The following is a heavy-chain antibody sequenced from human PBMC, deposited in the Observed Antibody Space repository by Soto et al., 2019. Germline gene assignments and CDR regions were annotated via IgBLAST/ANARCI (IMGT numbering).Heavy chain of an antibody. CDR1: GFTFSTYA. J-gene: IGHJ4*02. D-gene: IGHD6-19*01. CDR2: IIGSGDST. Sequence: EVQLLESGGGLVQPGGSLRLSCAASGFTFSTYAMSWVRQAPGRGLEWVSTIIGSGDSTYYADSVKGRFTISRDNSKNTLYLQMNSLRAEDTAVYYCAKERSSGWNFDSWGPGTLVTVSS. V-gene: IGHV3-23*01. CDR3: AKERSSGWNFDS.